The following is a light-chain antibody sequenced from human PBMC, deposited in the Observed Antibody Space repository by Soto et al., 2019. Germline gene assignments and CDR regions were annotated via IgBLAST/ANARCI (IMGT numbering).Light chain of an antibody. CDR2: GAS. CDR1: QSVSSSY. Sequence: EIVLTQSPATLSLSPGERATLSCRASQSVSSSYLAWYQQKPGQAPRLLIYGASSRATGIPDRFSGSGSGTDFTLTISRLEPEDFAVYYCQQYGSSPWTFGQGTKADIK. CDR3: QQYGSSPWT. J-gene: IGKJ1*01. V-gene: IGKV3-20*01.